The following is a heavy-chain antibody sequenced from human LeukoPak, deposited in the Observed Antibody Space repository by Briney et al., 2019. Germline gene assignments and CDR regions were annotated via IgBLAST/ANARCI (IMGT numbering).Heavy chain of an antibody. D-gene: IGHD4-11*01. CDR2: ISSSGSTI. V-gene: IGHV3-48*01. J-gene: IGHJ4*02. CDR1: GFTFSSYN. Sequence: GGSLRLSCAASGFTFSSYNMNWVRQAPGKGLEWVSYISSSGSTIYYADSVKGRFTISRDNAKNSLYLQMNSLRAEDTAVYYCARATTDYRSDAGADYWGQGTLVTVSS. CDR3: ARATTDYRSDAGADY.